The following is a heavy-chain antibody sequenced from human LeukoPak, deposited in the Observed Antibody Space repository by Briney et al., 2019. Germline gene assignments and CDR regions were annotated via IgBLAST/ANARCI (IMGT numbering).Heavy chain of an antibody. Sequence: QTGGSLRLSCATSQFNFNSYGMTWVRQAPGKGLEWVSSISGGGGSTQYADSVQGRFTISRDNSKNTLYLQMNSLRADDTAVYYCAKDPNGDYIGTFDIWGQGTMVTVSS. D-gene: IGHD4-17*01. CDR3: AKDPNGDYIGTFDI. V-gene: IGHV3-23*01. CDR1: QFNFNSYG. CDR2: ISGGGGST. J-gene: IGHJ3*02.